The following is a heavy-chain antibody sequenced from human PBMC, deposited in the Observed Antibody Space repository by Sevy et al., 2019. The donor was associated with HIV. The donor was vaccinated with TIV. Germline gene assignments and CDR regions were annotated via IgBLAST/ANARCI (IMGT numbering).Heavy chain of an antibody. CDR2: ISGKGGST. D-gene: IGHD2-2*03. V-gene: IGHV3-23*01. CDR3: AKPPWIDQRAFEY. J-gene: IGHJ4*02. CDR1: GFTFSGYA. Sequence: GGSLRLSCAASGFTFSGYAMSWVRQAPGKGLEWVSAISGKGGSTHYADSVKGRFIISRDNSKNTLYLQMNSLRAEDTAVYYCAKPPWIDQRAFEYWGQGTLVTVSS.